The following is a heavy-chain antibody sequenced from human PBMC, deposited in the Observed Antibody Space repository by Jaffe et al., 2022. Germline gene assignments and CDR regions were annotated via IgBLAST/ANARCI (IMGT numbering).Heavy chain of an antibody. Sequence: EVQLLESGGGLVQPGGSLRLSCAASGFTFSSYAMSWVRQAPGKGLEWVSAISGSGGSTYYADSVKGRFTISRDNSKNTLYLQMNSLRAEDTAVYYCASTNLSITIFGVVTLDAFDIWGQGTMVTVSS. CDR2: ISGSGGST. D-gene: IGHD3-3*01. CDR1: GFTFSSYA. J-gene: IGHJ3*02. V-gene: IGHV3-23*01. CDR3: ASTNLSITIFGVVTLDAFDI.